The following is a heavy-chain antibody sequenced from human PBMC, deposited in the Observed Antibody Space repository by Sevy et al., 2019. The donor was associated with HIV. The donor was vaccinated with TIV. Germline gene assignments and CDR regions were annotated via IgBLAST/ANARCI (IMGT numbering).Heavy chain of an antibody. CDR2: ISYDGSNK. V-gene: IGHV3-30-3*01. CDR3: ARVASIWNDGEAFDI. D-gene: IGHD1-1*01. Sequence: GGSLRLSCAASGFTFSSYAMHWVRQAPGKGLEWVAVISYDGSNKYYADSVKGRFTISRDNSKNTLYLQMNSLRAEDTAVYYCARVASIWNDGEAFDIWGQGTMVTVSS. CDR1: GFTFSSYA. J-gene: IGHJ3*02.